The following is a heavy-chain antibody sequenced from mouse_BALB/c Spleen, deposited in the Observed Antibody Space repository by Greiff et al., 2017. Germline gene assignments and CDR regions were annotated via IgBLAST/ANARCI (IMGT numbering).Heavy chain of an antibody. D-gene: IGHD2-10*02. CDR3: AREYGNYGLYAMDY. CDR1: GFSLTSYG. CDR2: IWSGGST. J-gene: IGHJ4*01. Sequence: VKLMQSGPGLVQPSQSLSITCTVSGFSLTSYGVHWVRQSPGKGLEWLGVIWSGGSTDYNAAFISRLSISKDNSKSQVFFKMNSLQANDTAIYYCAREYGNYGLYAMDYWGQGTSVTVSS. V-gene: IGHV2-2*02.